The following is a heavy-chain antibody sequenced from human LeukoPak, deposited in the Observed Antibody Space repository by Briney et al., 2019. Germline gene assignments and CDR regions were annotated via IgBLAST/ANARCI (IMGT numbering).Heavy chain of an antibody. CDR3: ARDHSSSWSFDY. Sequence: GGSLRLSCAASGFTFSSYWMSWVRQAPGKGLEWVSVIYSGGSTYYADSVKGRFTISRDNSKNTLYLQMNSLRAEDTAVYYCARDHSSSWSFDYWGQGTLVTVSS. V-gene: IGHV3-66*01. D-gene: IGHD6-13*01. CDR1: GFTFSSYW. CDR2: IYSGGST. J-gene: IGHJ4*02.